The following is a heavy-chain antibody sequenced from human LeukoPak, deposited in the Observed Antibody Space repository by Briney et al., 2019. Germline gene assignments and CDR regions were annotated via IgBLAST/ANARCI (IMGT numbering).Heavy chain of an antibody. CDR3: ARGLRLYYGSGSLFDY. CDR1: GGSISSSSYY. D-gene: IGHD3-10*01. V-gene: IGHV4-39*01. CDR2: IYYSGST. Sequence: SETLSLTCTVSGGSISSSSYYWGWIRQPPGKGLEWIGSIYYSGSTYYNPSLKSRVTISVDTSKNQFSLKLSSVTAADTAVYYCARGLRLYYGSGSLFDYWGQGTLVTVSS. J-gene: IGHJ4*02.